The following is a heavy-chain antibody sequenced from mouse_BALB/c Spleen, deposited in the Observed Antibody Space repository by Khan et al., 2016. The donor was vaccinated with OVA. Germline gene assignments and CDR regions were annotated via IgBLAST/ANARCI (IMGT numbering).Heavy chain of an antibody. V-gene: IGHV2-6-5*01. CDR3: AKGVWSYYYALDY. J-gene: IGHJ4*01. CDR2: IWGGGST. Sequence: VQLQQSGPGLVAPSQSLSITCTVSGFSLTDYGVSWIHQPPGKGLEWLGVIWGGGSTYYNSALKSRLSISKDNSKSQVFLKMSSLQTDDTAMYYCAKGVWSYYYALDYWSQGTSVTVSS. CDR1: GFSLTDYG.